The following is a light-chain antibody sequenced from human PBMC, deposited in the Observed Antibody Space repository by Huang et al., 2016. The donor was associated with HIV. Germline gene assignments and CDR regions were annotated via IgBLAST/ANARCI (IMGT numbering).Light chain of an antibody. J-gene: IGKJ5*01. CDR2: AAS. Sequence: IQMTQSPSSLSASIGDRVTITCRASQTVIIYLSWYQQTPGKAPKLLIYAASTLQSGFPSRFSGSGSGTYFTLTISRLHPEDVATYCCQQNDSYPRTFGQGTQLEIK. V-gene: IGKV1-9*01. CDR3: QQNDSYPRT. CDR1: QTVIIY.